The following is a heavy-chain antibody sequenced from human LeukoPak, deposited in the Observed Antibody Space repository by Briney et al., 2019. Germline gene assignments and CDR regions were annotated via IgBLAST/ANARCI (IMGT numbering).Heavy chain of an antibody. Sequence: GGSLRLSCAAPGFTFSSYGMHWVRQAPGKGLEWVAVIWYDGSNKYYADSVKGRFTISRDNSKNTLYLQMNSLRAEDTAVYYCAKGVYYDSSGYHGYFDYWGQGTLVTVSS. CDR3: AKGVYYDSSGYHGYFDY. D-gene: IGHD3-22*01. CDR1: GFTFSSYG. V-gene: IGHV3-33*06. CDR2: IWYDGSNK. J-gene: IGHJ4*02.